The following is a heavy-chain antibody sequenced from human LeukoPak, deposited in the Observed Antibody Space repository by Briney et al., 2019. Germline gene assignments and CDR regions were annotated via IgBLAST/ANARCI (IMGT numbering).Heavy chain of an antibody. CDR1: GGSFSGYY. CDR2: INHSGST. Sequence: PSETLSPTCAVYGGSFSGYYWSWIRQPPGKGLEWIGEINHSGSTNYNPSLKSRVTISVDTSKNQFSLKLSSVTAADTAVYYCARLRRYYDSSAPAVREGAPLDIWGQGTMVTVSS. CDR3: ARLRRYYDSSAPAVREGAPLDI. J-gene: IGHJ3*02. D-gene: IGHD3-22*01. V-gene: IGHV4-34*01.